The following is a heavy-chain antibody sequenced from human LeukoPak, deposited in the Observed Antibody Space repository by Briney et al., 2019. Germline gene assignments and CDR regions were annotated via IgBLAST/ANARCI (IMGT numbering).Heavy chain of an antibody. J-gene: IGHJ4*02. CDR1: GFLVSICG. CDR3: TKETGPFVIRY. Sequence: GRSLRLSCAASGFLVSICGMHWVRQAPGKGLEWVAVIWSNGINKYYADSVKGRFTISRDSSKNTLYLQMNSLRVDDTAVYYCTKETGPFVIRYWGQGTLVSVSS. CDR2: IWSNGINK. D-gene: IGHD2/OR15-2a*01. V-gene: IGHV3-33*03.